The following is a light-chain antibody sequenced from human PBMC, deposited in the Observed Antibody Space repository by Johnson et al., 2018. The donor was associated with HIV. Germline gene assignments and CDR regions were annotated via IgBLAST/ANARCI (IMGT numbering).Light chain of an antibody. Sequence: QSVLTQPPSVSAAPGQKVTISCSGSSSNIGNNYVSWYQQLPGTAPKLLIYENNKRPSGIPDRFSGSKSGTSATLGITGLQTGDEADYYCGTWDGSLSAGPYVCGTGTKVTGL. J-gene: IGLJ1*01. CDR1: SSNIGNNY. V-gene: IGLV1-51*02. CDR2: ENN. CDR3: GTWDGSLSAGPYV.